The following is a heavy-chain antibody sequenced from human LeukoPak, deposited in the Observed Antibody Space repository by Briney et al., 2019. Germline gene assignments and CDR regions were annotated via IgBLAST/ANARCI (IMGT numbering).Heavy chain of an antibody. CDR3: ARDQSGNLDY. D-gene: IGHD1-26*01. Sequence: GGSLRLSCVASGFTLRNTWMAWVRQAPGKGLEWVANINQDASTQQYVASVKGRFTISRDNAKNSLYLQMNSLRAEDTAVYYCARDQSGNLDYWGQGSLVTVSA. V-gene: IGHV3-7*01. J-gene: IGHJ4*02. CDR2: INQDASTQ. CDR1: GFTLRNTW.